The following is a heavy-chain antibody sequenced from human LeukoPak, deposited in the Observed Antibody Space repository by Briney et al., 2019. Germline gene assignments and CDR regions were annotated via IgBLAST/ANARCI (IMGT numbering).Heavy chain of an antibody. CDR2: IYYSGST. V-gene: IGHV4-61*10. CDR1: GGSISSGSYY. J-gene: IGHJ5*02. CDR3: ARGARGKGSITMVRGVRASGYNWFDP. D-gene: IGHD3-10*01. Sequence: SETLSLTCTVSGGSISSGSYYWSWIRQPAGKGLEWIGYIYYSGSTNYNPSLKSRVTISVDTSRNQFSLKLSSVTAADTAVYYCARGARGKGSITMVRGVRASGYNWFDPWGQGTLVTVSS.